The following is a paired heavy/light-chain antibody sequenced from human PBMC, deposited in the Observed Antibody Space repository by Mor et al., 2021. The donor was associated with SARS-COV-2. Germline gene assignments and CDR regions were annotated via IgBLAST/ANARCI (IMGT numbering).Heavy chain of an antibody. CDR2: ISPDHGNT. Sequence: QVQLVQSGGEVKQPGASVKVSCKASGYTFSNYGVSWLRQAPGRGLEWLGWISPDHGNTNYAQSLQGRVTMTTDTPTRTAYMELRSLRFDDTAVYYCARADKYESSGYYNYWGQGTLVTVSS. CDR1: GYTFSNYG. CDR3: ARADKYESSGYYNY. D-gene: IGHD3-22*01. V-gene: IGHV1-18*04. J-gene: IGHJ4*02.
Light chain of an antibody. J-gene: IGKJ1*01. V-gene: IGKV3-15*01. CDR3: QQYNNWPQT. CDR1: QSVSSN. Sequence: EIVMTQSPATLSLSPGERATLSCRASQSVSSNLAWYQQKPGQAPRFLIYGASTRATGIPARFSGSGSGTEFTLTISSLQSEDFAVYYCQQYNNWPQTFGQGTKVEIK. CDR2: GAS.